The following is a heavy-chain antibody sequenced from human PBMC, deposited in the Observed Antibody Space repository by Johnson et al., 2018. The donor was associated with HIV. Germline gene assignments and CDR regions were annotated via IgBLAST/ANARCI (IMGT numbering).Heavy chain of an antibody. CDR1: GFTFSSYD. Sequence: VQLVESGGGVVQPGRSMRLSCAASGFTFSSYDMHWVRQAPGKGLEWLSVIYSGGSTYYADSVKGRFTISRDNSKNTLYLQMNSLRAEDTAVYYCARGHTGIAAAGNAFDIWGQGTMVTVSS. CDR3: ARGHTGIAAAGNAFDI. D-gene: IGHD6-13*01. J-gene: IGHJ3*02. V-gene: IGHV3-66*01. CDR2: IYSGGST.